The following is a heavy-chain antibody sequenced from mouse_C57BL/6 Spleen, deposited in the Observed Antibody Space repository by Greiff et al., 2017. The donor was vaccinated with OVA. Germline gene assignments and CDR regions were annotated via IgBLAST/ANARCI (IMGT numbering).Heavy chain of an antibody. D-gene: IGHD2-4*01. V-gene: IGHV2-2*01. Sequence: QVHVKQSGPGLVQPSQSLSITCTVSGFSLTSYGVHWVRQSPGKGLEWLGVIWSGGSTDYNAAFISRLSISKDNSKSQVFFKMNSLQADDTAIYYCARNFDYDGKDAMDYWGQGTSVTVSS. CDR3: ARNFDYDGKDAMDY. CDR1: GFSLTSYG. J-gene: IGHJ4*01. CDR2: IWSGGST.